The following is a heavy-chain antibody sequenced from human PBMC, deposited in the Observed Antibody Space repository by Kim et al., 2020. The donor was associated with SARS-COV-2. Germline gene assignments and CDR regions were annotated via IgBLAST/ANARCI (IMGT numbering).Heavy chain of an antibody. Sequence: GGSLRLSCAASGFTFSDYYMSWIRQAPGKGLEWVSYISSSGSTIYYADSVKGRFTISRDNAKNSLYLQMNSLRVEDTAVYYCARDSRYYYDSSGRNYFDYWGQGTLVTVSS. CDR3: ARDSRYYYDSSGRNYFDY. CDR1: GFTFSDYY. D-gene: IGHD3-22*01. CDR2: ISSSGSTI. J-gene: IGHJ4*02. V-gene: IGHV3-11*01.